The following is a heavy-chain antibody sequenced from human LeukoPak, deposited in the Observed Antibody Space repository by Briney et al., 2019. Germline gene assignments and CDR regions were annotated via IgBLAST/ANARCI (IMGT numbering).Heavy chain of an antibody. Sequence: SETLSLTCTVSDASISSYYWSWIRQPPGKGLEWIGYIYYSGSTNYNPSLKSRVTISVDTSKNQFSLKLSSVTAADTAVYYCARETYSSGGYYMDVWGKGTTVTVSS. V-gene: IGHV4-59*01. D-gene: IGHD6-19*01. J-gene: IGHJ6*03. CDR1: DASISSYY. CDR2: IYYSGST. CDR3: ARETYSSGGYYMDV.